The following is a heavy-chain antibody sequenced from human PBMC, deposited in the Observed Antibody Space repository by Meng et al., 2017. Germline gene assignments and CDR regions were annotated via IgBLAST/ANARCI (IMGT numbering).Heavy chain of an antibody. V-gene: IGHV3-48*03. D-gene: IGHD6-13*01. J-gene: IGHJ6*02. CDR2: ISSCGSTN. CDR1: GFTFSSYE. CDR3: ARDQAGYISSQSYYYDGMDV. Sequence: GGSLRLSCAASGFTFSSYEMNWVRQAPGKGLEWVSYISSCGSTNYYADSVKGRFTISRDNAKNSLYLQMNSLRAEDTAVYYCARDQAGYISSQSYYYDGMDVWGQGTTVTVSS.